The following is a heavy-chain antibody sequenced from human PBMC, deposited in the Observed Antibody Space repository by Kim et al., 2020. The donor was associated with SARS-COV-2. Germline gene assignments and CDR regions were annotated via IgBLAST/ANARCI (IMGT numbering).Heavy chain of an antibody. CDR3: ATLQLWLGLGPPQLDY. J-gene: IGHJ4*02. Sequence: SVKVSCKASGGTFSSYAISWVRQAPGQGLEWMGGIIPIFGTANYAQKFQGRVTITADESTSTAYMELSSLRSEDTAVYYCATLQLWLGLGPPQLDYWGQGTLVTVSS. V-gene: IGHV1-69*13. D-gene: IGHD5-18*01. CDR2: IIPIFGTA. CDR1: GGTFSSYA.